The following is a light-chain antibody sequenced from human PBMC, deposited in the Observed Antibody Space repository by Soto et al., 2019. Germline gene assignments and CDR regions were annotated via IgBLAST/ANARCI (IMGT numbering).Light chain of an antibody. CDR1: QSVSSN. Sequence: PGERATLSRRASQSVSSNLAWYQQKPGQAPRLLIYGASTRATGIPARFSGSGSGTEFTLTISSLQSEDFAVYYCQQYNNWPPWTFGQGTKVDIK. V-gene: IGKV3-15*01. J-gene: IGKJ1*01. CDR2: GAS. CDR3: QQYNNWPPWT.